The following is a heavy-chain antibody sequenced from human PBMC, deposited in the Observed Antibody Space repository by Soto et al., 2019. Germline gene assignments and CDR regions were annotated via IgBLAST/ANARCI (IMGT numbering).Heavy chain of an antibody. CDR1: GFTFSSYA. Sequence: VGSLRLSCAASGFTFSSYAMSWVRQAPGKGLEWVSAISGSGGSTYYADSVKGRFTISRDNSKNTLYLQMNSLRAEDTAVYYCAKDPRVVVVPAARPHFGAFDIWGQGTMVTVSS. CDR2: ISGSGGST. D-gene: IGHD2-2*01. J-gene: IGHJ3*02. V-gene: IGHV3-23*01. CDR3: AKDPRVVVVPAARPHFGAFDI.